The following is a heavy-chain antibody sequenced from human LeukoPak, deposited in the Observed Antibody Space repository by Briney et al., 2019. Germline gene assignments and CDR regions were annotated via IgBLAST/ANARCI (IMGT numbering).Heavy chain of an antibody. V-gene: IGHV3-48*03. CDR3: ARALPSPLYSGSYADAFDI. Sequence: GGSLRLSCVASGFTFSTYEMDWVRQAPGKGLEWVSHSNRRGSTTYYADSVKGRFTISRDNAKNSLYLQMNSLRAEDTAVYYCARALPSPLYSGSYADAFDIWGQGTMVTVSS. CDR2: SNRRGSTT. J-gene: IGHJ3*02. CDR1: GFTFSTYE. D-gene: IGHD1-26*01.